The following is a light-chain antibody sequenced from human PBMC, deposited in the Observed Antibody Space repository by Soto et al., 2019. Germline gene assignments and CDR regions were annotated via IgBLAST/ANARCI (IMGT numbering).Light chain of an antibody. CDR1: QTISSW. CDR2: KAS. Sequence: DIQMTQSPSTLSASVVDGVTITCRASQTISSWLAWYQQKPGKAPKLLIFKASSLQTGVPSKFSGSGSGTEFTLTISSLQPDDFATYYCQQYDSYPWTFGQGTKVDI. V-gene: IGKV1-5*03. CDR3: QQYDSYPWT. J-gene: IGKJ1*01.